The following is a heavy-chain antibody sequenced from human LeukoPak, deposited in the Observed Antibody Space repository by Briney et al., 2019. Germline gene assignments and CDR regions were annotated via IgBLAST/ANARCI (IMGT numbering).Heavy chain of an antibody. CDR3: ARDSSWSPDY. J-gene: IGHJ4*02. CDR2: VYYTGST. CDR1: GGSISNYY. V-gene: IGHV4-59*01. D-gene: IGHD1-1*01. Sequence: PSETLSLTCPVSGGSISNYYYWTWIRQPPGKGLEWIGYVYYTGSTNFNPSLKSRVTMSLDTSRNQFSLKLTSLTAADTAVYYCARDSSWSPDYWGQGTLVTVSS.